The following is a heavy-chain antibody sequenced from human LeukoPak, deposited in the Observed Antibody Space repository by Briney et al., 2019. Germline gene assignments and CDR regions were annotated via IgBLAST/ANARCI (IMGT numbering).Heavy chain of an antibody. Sequence: GGSLRLSCAASGFTFGSYWMTWVRQAPGKGLEWVANIKEDGREKYHVGSVKGRFTISRDNAKDSLYLQMNSLRVDDTAVYFYVRGVSYFDSWGQGALVTVSS. V-gene: IGHV3-7*01. CDR2: IKEDGREK. CDR1: GFTFGSYW. J-gene: IGHJ4*02. CDR3: VRGVSYFDS.